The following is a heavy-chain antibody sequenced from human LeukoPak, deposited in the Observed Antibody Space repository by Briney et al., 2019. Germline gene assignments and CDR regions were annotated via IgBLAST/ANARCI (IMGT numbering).Heavy chain of an antibody. D-gene: IGHD5-18*01. CDR3: ARDFFEGEEIQLWAGYDY. V-gene: IGHV4-59*01. J-gene: IGHJ4*02. CDR2: IYYSGST. CDR1: GGSISSYY. Sequence: PSETLSLTCTVSGGSISSYYWSWIRQPPGKGLEWIGYIYYSGSTNYNPSLKSRVTISVDTSKNQFSLKLSSVTAADTAVYYCARDFFEGEEIQLWAGYDYWGQGTLVTVSS.